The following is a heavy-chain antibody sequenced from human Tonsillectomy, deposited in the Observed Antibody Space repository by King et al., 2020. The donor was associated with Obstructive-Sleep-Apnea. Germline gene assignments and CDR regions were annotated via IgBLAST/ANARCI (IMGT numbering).Heavy chain of an antibody. CDR2: ISYDGNNK. CDR1: GFTFSSYG. Sequence: VQLVESGGGVVQPGRSLRLSCAPSGFTFSSYGMHWVRQAPGKGLEWVAVISYDGNNKYYADSVKGRFTISRDNSEKTLFLQMNSLRDEDTAVYYCAKEFAKIVAFDSWGQGTLVTVSS. V-gene: IGHV3-30*18. D-gene: IGHD5-12*01. CDR3: AKEFAKIVAFDS. J-gene: IGHJ4*02.